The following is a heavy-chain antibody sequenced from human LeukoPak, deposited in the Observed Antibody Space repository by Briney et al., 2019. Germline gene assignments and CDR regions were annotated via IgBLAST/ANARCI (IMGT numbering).Heavy chain of an antibody. Sequence: GASVKVSCKASGYTFTSYYIQWVRQAPGHGLGWMGIINPSDGSTDSAQKFQGRRTMTRDMATTTVYMELTSLRSEDTAVSYCAKSVYYDGGGYFYTDYWGQGTLVTVSS. CDR1: GYTFTSYY. J-gene: IGHJ4*02. CDR2: INPSDGST. D-gene: IGHD3-22*01. V-gene: IGHV1-46*01. CDR3: AKSVYYDGGGYFYTDY.